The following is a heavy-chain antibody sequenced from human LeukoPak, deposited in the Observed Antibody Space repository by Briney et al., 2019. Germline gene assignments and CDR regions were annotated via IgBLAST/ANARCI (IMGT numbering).Heavy chain of an antibody. J-gene: IGHJ6*02. V-gene: IGHV3-30-3*01. Sequence: PGGSLRLSCAASGFTFSSYAMHWVRQAPGKGLEWVAVISYDGSNKYYADSVKGRFTISRDNSKNTLYLQMNSLRAEDTAVYYCARDVAAAALYYYYGMDVWGQGTTVTVSS. D-gene: IGHD2-2*01. CDR3: ARDVAAAALYYYYGMDV. CDR2: ISYDGSNK. CDR1: GFTFSSYA.